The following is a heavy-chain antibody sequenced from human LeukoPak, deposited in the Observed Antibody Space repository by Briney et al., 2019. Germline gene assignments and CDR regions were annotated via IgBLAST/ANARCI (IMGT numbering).Heavy chain of an antibody. CDR1: GFTFGGFT. Sequence: GGSLRLSXAASGFTFGGFTMAWVRQTPGRGLEWLSGILADADAGKAYYADSVKGRFTIYRDNSKNTLYLQMNNLRADDTAVYFCAKDLNYGDGRWEFDPWGQGTLVTV. CDR2: ILADADAGKA. J-gene: IGHJ5*02. V-gene: IGHV3-23*01. D-gene: IGHD4-17*01. CDR3: AKDLNYGDGRWEFDP.